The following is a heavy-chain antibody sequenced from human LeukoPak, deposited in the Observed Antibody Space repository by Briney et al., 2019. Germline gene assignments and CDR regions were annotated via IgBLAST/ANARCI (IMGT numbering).Heavy chain of an antibody. CDR2: INHSGST. Sequence: GSLRLSCAASGFTFSSYAMSWVRQPPGKGLEWIGEINHSGSTNYNPSLKSRVTISVDTSRNQFSLKLSSVTAADTAVYYCARGPSGSYRYYYYGMDVWGQGTTVTVSS. J-gene: IGHJ6*02. CDR3: ARGPSGSYRYYYYGMDV. D-gene: IGHD1-26*01. CDR1: GFTFSSYA. V-gene: IGHV4-34*01.